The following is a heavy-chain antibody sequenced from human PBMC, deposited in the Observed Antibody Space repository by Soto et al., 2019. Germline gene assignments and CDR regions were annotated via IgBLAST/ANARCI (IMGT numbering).Heavy chain of an antibody. CDR3: ARVHSSSYHYFDY. D-gene: IGHD6-13*01. CDR1: GFTFSIYA. Sequence: GSLRLSCSASGFTFSIYAMHWVRQAPGKGLEYVSSISTNGGSTHYADSVKGRFTISRDNSKNTQYLQMSSLRADDTAVYYCARVHSSSYHYFDYWGQGTLVTVSS. V-gene: IGHV3-64D*06. J-gene: IGHJ4*02. CDR2: ISTNGGST.